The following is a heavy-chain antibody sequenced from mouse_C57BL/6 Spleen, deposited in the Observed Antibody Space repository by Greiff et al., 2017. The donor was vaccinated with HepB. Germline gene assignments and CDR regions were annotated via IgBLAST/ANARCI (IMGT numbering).Heavy chain of an antibody. CDR3: ARGGGLLRNYAMDY. CDR2: ISYSGST. CDR1: GYSITSGYD. D-gene: IGHD2-3*01. J-gene: IGHJ4*01. V-gene: IGHV3-1*01. Sequence: VQLKESGPGMVKPSQSLSLTCTVTGYSITSGYDWHWIRHFPGNKLEWMGYISYSGSTNYNPSLKSRISITHDTSKNHFFLKLNSVTTEDTATYYCARGGGLLRNYAMDYWGQGTSVTVSS.